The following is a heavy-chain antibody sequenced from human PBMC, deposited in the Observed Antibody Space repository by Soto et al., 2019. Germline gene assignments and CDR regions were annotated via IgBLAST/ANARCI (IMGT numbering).Heavy chain of an antibody. CDR3: ARRGRYYSYFDY. CDR2: IYYSGST. Sequence: SETLSLTCTVSGASITSDDWSWIRQPPGKGLEWIGDIYYSGSTYYNPSLKSRLSTSVDTSMNQFSLKLTSVSAADTAVYYCARRGRYYSYFDYWGQGTLVTVSS. D-gene: IGHD3-22*01. J-gene: IGHJ4*02. V-gene: IGHV4-30-4*01. CDR1: GASITSDD.